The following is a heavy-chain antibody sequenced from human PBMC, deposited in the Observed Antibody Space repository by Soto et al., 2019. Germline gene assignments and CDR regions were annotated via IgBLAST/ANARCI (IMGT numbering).Heavy chain of an antibody. CDR3: TSPSYYYDSSGYSHWFDP. CDR2: IRSKANSYAT. J-gene: IGHJ5*02. V-gene: IGHV3-73*01. Sequence: GGSLRLSCAASGVTFSGSAMNWIRQAPGKGLEWVGRIRSKANSYATAYAASMKGRFTISRDDSKNTAYLQMNSLKTEDTAVYYCTSPSYYYDSSGYSHWFDPWGQGTLVTVSS. D-gene: IGHD3-22*01. CDR1: GVTFSGSA.